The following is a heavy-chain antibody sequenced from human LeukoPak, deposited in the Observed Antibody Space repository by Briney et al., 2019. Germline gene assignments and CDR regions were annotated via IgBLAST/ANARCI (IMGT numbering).Heavy chain of an antibody. CDR3: TRDGIAAAGHNWFDP. J-gene: IGHJ5*02. CDR1: GFTFGDYA. V-gene: IGHV3-49*04. D-gene: IGHD6-13*01. CDR2: IRSKAYGGTT. Sequence: GGSLRLSCTASGFTFGDYAMSWVRQAPGKGLEWVGLIRSKAYGGTTEYAASVKGRFTISRDDSKSIVYLQMNSLKTEDTAVYYCTRDGIAAAGHNWFDPWGQGALVTVSS.